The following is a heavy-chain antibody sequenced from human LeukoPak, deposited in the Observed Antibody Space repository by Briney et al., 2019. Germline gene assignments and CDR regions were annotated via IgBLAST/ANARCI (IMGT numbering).Heavy chain of an antibody. J-gene: IGHJ4*02. CDR2: ADYDGSDT. D-gene: IGHD6-13*01. V-gene: IGHV3-74*01. Sequence: GGSLRLSCAASGFTFSRYWMHWVRQAPGKGLVWVSRADYDGSDTSYADSVRGRFTISRDNAKNTLYLQMNSLSAEDTAVYYCATLAAAGTNYWGQGTLVAVSS. CDR1: GFTFSRYW. CDR3: ATLAAAGTNY.